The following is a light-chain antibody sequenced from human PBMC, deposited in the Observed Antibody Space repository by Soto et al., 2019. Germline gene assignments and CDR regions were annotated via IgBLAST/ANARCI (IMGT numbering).Light chain of an antibody. CDR1: QSISPW. V-gene: IGKV1-5*03. CDR3: QQYNTYPFT. CDR2: SAS. Sequence: DIQMTQSPSTLSASVGDRVTITCRASQSISPWLAWYQQKPGTAPKLLIYSASTLETGVPSTFSGSGSGTDFTLTISSLQPDDFATYYCQQYNTYPFTFGGGTKVEI. J-gene: IGKJ4*01.